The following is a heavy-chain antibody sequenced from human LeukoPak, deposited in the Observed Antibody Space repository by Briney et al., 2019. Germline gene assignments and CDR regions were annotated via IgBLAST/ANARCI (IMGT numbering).Heavy chain of an antibody. CDR2: ISGNNGNT. D-gene: IGHD2-15*01. V-gene: IGHV1-18*01. J-gene: IGHJ4*02. CDR1: GYTFTSYG. Sequence: ASVKVSCKASGYTFTSYGISWVRQAPGQGLEWMGWISGNNGNTNYAQKFQSRVTMTTDTSTSTAYMEMRSLRSDDTAVYYCARDFFHGHCAGLSCFLLDYWGQGSLVTVSS. CDR3: ARDFFHGHCAGLSCFLLDY.